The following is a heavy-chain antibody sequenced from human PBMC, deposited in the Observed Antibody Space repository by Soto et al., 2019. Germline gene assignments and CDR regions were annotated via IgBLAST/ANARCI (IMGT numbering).Heavy chain of an antibody. CDR3: ARGDSTDCSNGVCSFFYNHDMDL. V-gene: IGHV1-2*04. CDR1: GYSFTDYH. D-gene: IGHD2-8*01. J-gene: IGHJ6*02. Sequence: ASVKVSCKASGYSFTDYHIHWVRQAPGQGREWLGRINPKSGGTSTAQKFQGWVTMTTDTSISTASMELTRLTSDDTAIYYCARGDSTDCSNGVCSFFYNHDMDLWGQGTTVTVSS. CDR2: INPKSGGT.